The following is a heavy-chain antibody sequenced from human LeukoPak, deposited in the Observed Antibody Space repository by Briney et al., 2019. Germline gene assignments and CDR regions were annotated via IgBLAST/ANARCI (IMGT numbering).Heavy chain of an antibody. CDR1: AYSFTSYW. D-gene: IGHD3-22*01. CDR2: IYPGDSDT. V-gene: IGHV5-51*01. Sequence: GESLKISCNGSAYSFTSYWIGCVRHMPGKGLEWMGIIYPGDSDTRYSPSFQGQVTISADKSISTAYLQWSSLKASDTAMYYCARRARDYYDSSGYYYNWFDPWGQGTLVTVSS. J-gene: IGHJ5*02. CDR3: ARRARDYYDSSGYYYNWFDP.